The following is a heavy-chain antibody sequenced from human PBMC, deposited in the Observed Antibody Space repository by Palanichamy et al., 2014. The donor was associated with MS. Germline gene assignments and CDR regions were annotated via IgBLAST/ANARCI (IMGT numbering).Heavy chain of an antibody. J-gene: IGHJ6*02. D-gene: IGHD3-22*01. CDR1: GFTFDDYA. V-gene: IGHV3-43D*03. CDR2: ISWDGGST. CDR3: AKEGYDSSGYYYYYYGMDV. Sequence: EVQLVEVWGRSWYSLGGPVRLSCAASGFTFDDYAMHWVRQAPGKGLEWVSLISWDGGSTYYADSVKGRFTISRDNSKNSLYLQMNSLRAEDTALYYCAKEGYDSSGYYYYYYGMDVWGQGTTVTVSS.